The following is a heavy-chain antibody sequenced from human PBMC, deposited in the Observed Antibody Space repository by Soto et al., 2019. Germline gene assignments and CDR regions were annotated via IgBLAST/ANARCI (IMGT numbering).Heavy chain of an antibody. CDR1: GDSVSSTSVT. Sequence: QTLSLTCSISGDSVSSTSVTWHWISQSSSRVLEWLGRTYYRSKWYNDYAESVKSRITINPDTSKNQFSLHLNSVTPEDTAVYYCVRLIGNSWLDFWGQGTLVTVSS. CDR3: VRLIGNSWLDF. J-gene: IGHJ5*01. CDR2: TYYRSKWYN. D-gene: IGHD1-26*01. V-gene: IGHV6-1*01.